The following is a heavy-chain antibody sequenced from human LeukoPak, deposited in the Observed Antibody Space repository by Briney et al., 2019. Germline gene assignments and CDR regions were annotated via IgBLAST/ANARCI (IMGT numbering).Heavy chain of an antibody. V-gene: IGHV4-38-2*01. CDR3: ARYGSGSPFDY. J-gene: IGHJ4*02. CDR2: IYHSGST. CDR1: GYSISSGYY. D-gene: IGHD3-10*01. Sequence: PSETLSLTCAVSGYSISSGYYWGWIRPPSGKGLEWIGSIYHSGSTYYNPSLKSRVTISVDTSKNQFSLKLSSVTAADTAVYYCARYGSGSPFDYWGQGTLVTVSS.